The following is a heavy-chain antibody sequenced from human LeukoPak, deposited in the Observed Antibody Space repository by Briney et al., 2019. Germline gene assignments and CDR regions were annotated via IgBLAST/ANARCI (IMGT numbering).Heavy chain of an antibody. CDR2: ISGSGGST. Sequence: GGSLRLSCAASGFTFSSYSMNWVRQAPGKGLEWVSAISGSGGSTYYADSVKGRFTISRDNSKNTLYLQMNSLRAEDTAVYYCAKASGVVGAIALFDYWGQGTLVTVSS. V-gene: IGHV3-23*01. CDR3: AKASGVVGAIALFDY. D-gene: IGHD1-26*01. J-gene: IGHJ4*02. CDR1: GFTFSSYS.